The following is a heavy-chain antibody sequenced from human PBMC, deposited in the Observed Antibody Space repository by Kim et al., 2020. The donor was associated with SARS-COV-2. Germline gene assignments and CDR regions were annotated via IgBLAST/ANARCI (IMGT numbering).Heavy chain of an antibody. D-gene: IGHD3-10*01. J-gene: IGHJ4*02. CDR2: IIPILGIA. CDR1: GGTFSSYA. V-gene: IGHV1-69*04. CDR3: ARDLASRDYYGSGSRY. Sequence: SVKVSCKASGGTFSSYAISWVRQAPGQGLEWMGRIIPILGIANYAQKFQGRVTITADNSTSTAYMELSSLRSEDTAVYYCARDLASRDYYGSGSRYWGQGTLVTVSS.